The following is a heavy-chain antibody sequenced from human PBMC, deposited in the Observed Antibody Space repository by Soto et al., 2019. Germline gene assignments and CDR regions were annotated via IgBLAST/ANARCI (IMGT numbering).Heavy chain of an antibody. CDR3: GRDFGGRGMDV. CDR1: GFTFSSYG. Sequence: QVQLVESGGGVVQPGRSLRLSCAASGFTFSSYGMHWVRQAPGKGLEWVAVIWYDGSNKYYADSVKGRFTISRDNSKNTLYLQMNSLRAEDTAVYYCGRDFGGRGMDVWGQGTTVTVSS. J-gene: IGHJ6*02. D-gene: IGHD3-10*01. CDR2: IWYDGSNK. V-gene: IGHV3-33*01.